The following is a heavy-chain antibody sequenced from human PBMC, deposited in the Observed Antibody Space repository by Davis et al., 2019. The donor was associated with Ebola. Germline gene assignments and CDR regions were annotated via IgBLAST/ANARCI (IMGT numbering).Heavy chain of an antibody. CDR3: TRQQYNWFDP. V-gene: IGHV3-74*01. Sequence: HTGGSLRLSCAASGFTFSNYWMHWVRQAPGKGLVWVSRVHGDGSATNYADYVKGRFTISRDNAKNTLYLQMNSLRPEDTAVYYCTRQQYNWFDPWGQGTLVTVSS. D-gene: IGHD1/OR15-1a*01. CDR2: VHGDGSAT. CDR1: GFTFSNYW. J-gene: IGHJ5*02.